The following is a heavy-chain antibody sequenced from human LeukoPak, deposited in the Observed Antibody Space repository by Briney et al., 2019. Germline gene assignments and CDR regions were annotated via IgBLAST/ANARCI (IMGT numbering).Heavy chain of an antibody. D-gene: IGHD3-3*01. V-gene: IGHV5-51*01. Sequence: GESRKISCKGSGYSFTSYWIGWVRQMHGKGLEWMGIIYPGDSDTRYSPSFQGQVTISADNSISTAYLQWSSLKASDTAMYYCARLSLSDYYGFWSGPFDYWGQGTLVTVSS. CDR2: IYPGDSDT. CDR1: GYSFTSYW. CDR3: ARLSLSDYYGFWSGPFDY. J-gene: IGHJ4*02.